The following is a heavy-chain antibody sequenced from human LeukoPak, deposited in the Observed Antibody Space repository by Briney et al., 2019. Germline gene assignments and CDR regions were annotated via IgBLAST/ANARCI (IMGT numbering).Heavy chain of an antibody. Sequence: ASVKVSRKASGYTFTSYGISWVRQAPGQGLEWMGWISAYNGNTNYAQKLQGRVTMTTDTSTSTAYMELRSLRSDDTAVYYCARGLGGWDIVVVVAAADAFDIWGQGTMFTVSS. CDR2: ISAYNGNT. V-gene: IGHV1-18*01. CDR1: GYTFTSYG. J-gene: IGHJ3*02. D-gene: IGHD2-15*01. CDR3: ARGLGGWDIVVVVAAADAFDI.